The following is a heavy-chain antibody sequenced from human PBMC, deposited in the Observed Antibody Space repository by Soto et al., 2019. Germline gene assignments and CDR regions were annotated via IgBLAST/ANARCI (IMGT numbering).Heavy chain of an antibody. Sequence: GASVKVSCKASGYSFTSYAMRWVRQAPGQRLEWMGWINAGNGNTKYSQKFQGRVTNTRDTSASTAYMELSSLRSEDTAVYYCARAHCSAGSCYPTFDYWGQGTLVTVSS. V-gene: IGHV1-3*01. CDR3: ARAHCSAGSCYPTFDY. D-gene: IGHD2-15*01. CDR2: INAGNGNT. J-gene: IGHJ4*02. CDR1: GYSFTSYA.